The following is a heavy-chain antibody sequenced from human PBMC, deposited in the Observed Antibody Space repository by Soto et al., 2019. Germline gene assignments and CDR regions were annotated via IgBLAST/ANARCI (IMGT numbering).Heavy chain of an antibody. CDR1: GGSISSGGYY. J-gene: IGHJ4*02. D-gene: IGHD5-18*01. CDR3: ARATVDTAMVILNYFDY. Sequence: PSETLSLTCTVSGGSISSGGYYWSWIRQHPGKGLEWIGYIYYSGSTYYNPSLKSRVTISVDTSKNQFSLKLSSVTAADAAVYYCARATVDTAMVILNYFDYWGQGTLVTVS. CDR2: IYYSGST. V-gene: IGHV4-31*03.